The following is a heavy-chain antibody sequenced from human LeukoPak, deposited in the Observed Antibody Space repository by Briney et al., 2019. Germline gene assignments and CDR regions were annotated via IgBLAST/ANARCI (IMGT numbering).Heavy chain of an antibody. D-gene: IGHD6-19*01. CDR1: GFTFGSYA. J-gene: IGHJ4*02. CDR3: AKDRLWQWLSL. V-gene: IGHV3-23*01. Sequence: GGSLRLSCAASGFTFGSYAMSWVRQAPGKGLEWVSGITGSGGSTYYADSVKGRFSISRDNSKNTLYLQMNSLRAEDSALYHCAKDRLWQWLSLWGQGTLVTVSS. CDR2: ITGSGGST.